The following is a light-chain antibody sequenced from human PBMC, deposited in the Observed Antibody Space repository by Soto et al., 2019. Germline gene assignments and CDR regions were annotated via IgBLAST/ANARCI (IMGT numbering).Light chain of an antibody. V-gene: IGKV1-39*01. CDR1: QPISIY. CDR2: AAS. Sequence: DIQMTQSPSSLSASVGDRVTMTCRASQPISIYLNWYQQKPGRAPKILIYAASRLRSGVPSRFSADGSGTDFTLTISSLQPEDFATYYCLQSSSTPPFTFGPGTKVHLK. J-gene: IGKJ3*01. CDR3: LQSSSTPPFT.